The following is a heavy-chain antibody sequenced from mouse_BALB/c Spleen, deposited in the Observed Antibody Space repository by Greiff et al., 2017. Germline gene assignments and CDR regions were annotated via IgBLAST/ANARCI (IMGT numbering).Heavy chain of an antibody. V-gene: IGHV2-9*02. D-gene: IGHD2-4*01. CDR3: AREHYDGFAY. CDR2: IWAGGST. CDR1: GFSLTSYG. J-gene: IGHJ3*01. Sequence: ESGPGLVAPSQSLSITCTVSGFSLTSYGVHWVRQPPGKGLEWLGVIWAGGSTNYNSALMSRLSISKDNSKSQVFLKMNSLQTDDTAMYYCAREHYDGFAYWGQGTLVTVSA.